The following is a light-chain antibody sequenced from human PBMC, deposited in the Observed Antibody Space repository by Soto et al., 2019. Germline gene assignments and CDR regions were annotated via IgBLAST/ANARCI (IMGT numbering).Light chain of an antibody. J-gene: IGKJ1*01. Sequence: DIQMTQSPSTLSASVGDRVTITCRASQSISSWLAWYQQKPGKAPKLLIYDASSLESGVPSRFSGSGSGTDFPLTITSLQPDDFATYYCQQYNSFSWTFGQGTKVDIK. V-gene: IGKV1-5*01. CDR3: QQYNSFSWT. CDR1: QSISSW. CDR2: DAS.